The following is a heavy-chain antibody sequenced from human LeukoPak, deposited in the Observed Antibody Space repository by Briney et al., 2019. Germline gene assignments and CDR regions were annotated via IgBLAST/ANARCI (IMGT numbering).Heavy chain of an antibody. V-gene: IGHV3-7*01. Sequence: PRGSLRLSCAASGFSFSRYWMSWVRQAPGKGLEWVANTNQDGSEKHYVDSVKGRISISRDNAQSSLYLQMNSLRAEDTAVYYCARGHNSHGMDVWGQGTTVTVSS. CDR3: ARGHNSHGMDV. D-gene: IGHD2/OR15-2a*01. CDR2: TNQDGSEK. CDR1: GFSFSRYW. J-gene: IGHJ6*02.